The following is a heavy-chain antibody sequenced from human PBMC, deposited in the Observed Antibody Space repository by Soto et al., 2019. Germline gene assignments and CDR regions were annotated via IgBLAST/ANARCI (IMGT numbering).Heavy chain of an antibody. CDR2: ISGSGGTT. CDR1: GFTFSSYA. D-gene: IGHD3-22*01. J-gene: IGHJ4*02. CDR3: AKDKITMIVAPFDY. V-gene: IGHV3-23*01. Sequence: GSLRLSCVASGFTFSSYAMSWVRQAPGKGLEWVSVISGSGGTTYYADSVKGRFTISRDNSKNTLYLQMSSLRAEDTAVYYCAKDKITMIVAPFDYWGQGTLVTVSS.